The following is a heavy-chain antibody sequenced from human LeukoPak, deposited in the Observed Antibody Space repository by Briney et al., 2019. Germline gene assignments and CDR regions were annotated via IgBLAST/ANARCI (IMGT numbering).Heavy chain of an antibody. CDR3: AKDQGYGSGSYFDY. D-gene: IGHD3-10*01. CDR2: ISGGGGNT. Sequence: PGGSLRLSCAASGFTFSSYAMSWVRQAPGKGLEWVSGISGGGGNTYYADSVKGRFTISRDNSKNTLYQQMNSLRAEDTAVYYCAKDQGYGSGSYFDYWGQGTLVTVSS. V-gene: IGHV3-23*01. J-gene: IGHJ4*02. CDR1: GFTFSSYA.